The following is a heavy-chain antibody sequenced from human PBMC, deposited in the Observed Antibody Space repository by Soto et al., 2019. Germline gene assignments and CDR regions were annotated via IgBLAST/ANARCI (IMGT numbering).Heavy chain of an antibody. CDR1: GGTFSSYA. J-gene: IGHJ6*02. V-gene: IGHV1-69*06. Sequence: ASVKVSCKASGGTFSSYAISWVRQAPGQGLEWMGGIIPIFGTANYAQKFQGRVTITADKSTSTAYMELSSLRSEDTAVYYCASRQIAGYYYYYGMHVWGQGTTVTVYS. CDR3: ASRQIAGYYYYYGMHV. CDR2: IIPIFGTA.